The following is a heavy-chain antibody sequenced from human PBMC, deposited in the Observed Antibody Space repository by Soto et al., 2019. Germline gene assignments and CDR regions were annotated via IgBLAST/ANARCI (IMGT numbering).Heavy chain of an antibody. D-gene: IGHD3-10*01. CDR3: ARGVGGYYGSGSYYYYGMDV. J-gene: IGHJ6*02. V-gene: IGHV1-69*06. Sequence: GASVKVSCKASGGTFSSYAISWVRQAPGQGLEWMGGIIPIFGTANYAQKFQGRVTITADNSTSTAYMELSSLRSEDTAVYYCARGVGGYYGSGSYYYYGMDVWGQGTTVTVSS. CDR1: GGTFSSYA. CDR2: IIPIFGTA.